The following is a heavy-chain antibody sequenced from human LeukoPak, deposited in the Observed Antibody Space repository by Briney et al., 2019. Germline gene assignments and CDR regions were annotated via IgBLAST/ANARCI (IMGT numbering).Heavy chain of an antibody. CDR2: INPSGGST. J-gene: IGHJ4*02. Sequence: ASVKVSCKASGYTFTSYYMHWVRQAPGQGLEWMGIINPSGGSTSYAQKFQGRVTMTRDMSTSTVYVELSSLRSEDTAVYYCARDLYYYDSSGYYSPTFDYWGLGTLVTVSS. CDR1: GYTFTSYY. CDR3: ARDLYYYDSSGYYSPTFDY. D-gene: IGHD3-22*01. V-gene: IGHV1-46*01.